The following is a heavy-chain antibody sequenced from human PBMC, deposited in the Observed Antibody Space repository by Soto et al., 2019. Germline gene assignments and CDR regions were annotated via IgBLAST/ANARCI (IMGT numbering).Heavy chain of an antibody. CDR1: GGSFSGYY. CDR3: ARGPEAAAGMGGVSGY. V-gene: IGHV4-34*01. CDR2: INHSGST. Sequence: QVQLQQWGAGLLKPSETLSLTCAVYGGSFSGYYWSWIRQPPGKGLEWIGEINHSGSTNYNPSLKSRVTISVDTSKNQFSLKLSSVTAADTAVYYCARGPEAAAGMGGVSGYWGQGTLVTVSS. D-gene: IGHD6-13*01. J-gene: IGHJ4*02.